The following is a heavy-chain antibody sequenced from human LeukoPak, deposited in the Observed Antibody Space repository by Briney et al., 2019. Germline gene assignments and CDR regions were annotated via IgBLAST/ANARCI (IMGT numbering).Heavy chain of an antibody. V-gene: IGHV1-3*03. CDR1: GYTFTDYA. CDR3: ARGGKQWRGGNYFDS. CDR2: ITTGRGET. Sequence: ASVKVSCKASGYTFTDYALHCGRQAPGQSLEWMGWITTGRGETRYSQEFQRRITFTRDTSASTVYMDLSDLRAEDTAVYYCARGGKQWRGGNYFDSWGQGTLVAVSS. D-gene: IGHD6-19*01. J-gene: IGHJ4*02.